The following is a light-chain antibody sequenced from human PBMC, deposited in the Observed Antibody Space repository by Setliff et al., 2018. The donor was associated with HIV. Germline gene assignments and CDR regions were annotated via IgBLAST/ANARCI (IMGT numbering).Light chain of an antibody. CDR2: EVN. J-gene: IGLJ1*01. V-gene: IGLV2-23*02. CDR1: SSDVGGYKY. CDR3: CSYAGSDTFVV. Sequence: QSVLTQPASVSGSPGQSITISCTGTSSDVGGYKYLSWYQQHPGKAPKLMLFEVNKRPSGVSNRFSGSKSGNTASLAISGLQADDEADYYCCSYAGSDTFVVFGTGTKVTVL.